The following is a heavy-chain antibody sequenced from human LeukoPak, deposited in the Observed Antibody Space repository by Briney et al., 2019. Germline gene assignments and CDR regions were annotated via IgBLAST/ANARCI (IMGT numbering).Heavy chain of an antibody. CDR1: GFTFSSYG. CDR3: AKTFQWYYMDV. V-gene: IGHV3-23*01. J-gene: IGHJ6*03. D-gene: IGHD2-8*01. Sequence: GGSLRLSCVVSGFTFSSYGMNWVRQAPGKGLEWVSGMSGSGGDTYYADSVKGRFTISRDNSKNTLYLQMNSLRAEDTAVYYCAKTFQWYYMDVWGKGTTVTISS. CDR2: MSGSGGDT.